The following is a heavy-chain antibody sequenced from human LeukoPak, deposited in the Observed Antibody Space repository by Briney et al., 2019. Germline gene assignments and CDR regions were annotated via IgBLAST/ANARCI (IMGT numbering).Heavy chain of an antibody. V-gene: IGHV4-4*07. CDR3: AREYGDLDY. J-gene: IGHJ4*02. CDR2: IYSSGSA. Sequence: PSETLSLTCTVSGGSISGYYWSWVRQPAGKGLEWIGRIYSSGSANYNPSLESRVTMSVDTSNNQFSLKLTSVIAADTAVYYCAREYGDLDYWGQGTLVTVSS. CDR1: GGSISGYY. D-gene: IGHD4-17*01.